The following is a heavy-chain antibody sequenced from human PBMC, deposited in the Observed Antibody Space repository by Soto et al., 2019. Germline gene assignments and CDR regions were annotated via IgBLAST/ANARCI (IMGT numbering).Heavy chain of an antibody. V-gene: IGHV1-46*01. CDR2: INPSGGYT. J-gene: IGHJ4*02. CDR1: GYTFSSYY. CDR3: TTGHPIYYVAAHLDY. D-gene: IGHD3-10*01. Sequence: ASVTVSCKASGYTFSSYYMNWVRQAPGQGLEWLGIINPSGGYTTYAQRFLGRVTMTSDTSTSTVHMELGSLKTEDTAVYYCTTGHPIYYVAAHLDYWGQGTLVTVSS.